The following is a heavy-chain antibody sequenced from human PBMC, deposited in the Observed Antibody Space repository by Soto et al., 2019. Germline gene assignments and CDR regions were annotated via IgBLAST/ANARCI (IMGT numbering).Heavy chain of an antibody. D-gene: IGHD3-16*01. CDR3: AKEPRGSYVAY. V-gene: IGHV3-30*18. Sequence: GGSLRLSCAASGFTFSSYGMHWVRQAPGKGLEWVAVISYDGSNKYYADSVKGRFTISRDNSQNTLYLQTNSLRAEDTAVYYCAKEPRGSYVAYWGQGTLGTVSS. J-gene: IGHJ4*02. CDR2: ISYDGSNK. CDR1: GFTFSSYG.